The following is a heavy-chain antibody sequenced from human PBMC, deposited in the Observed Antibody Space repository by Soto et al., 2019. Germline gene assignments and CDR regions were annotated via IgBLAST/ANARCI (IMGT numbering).Heavy chain of an antibody. D-gene: IGHD5-18*01. V-gene: IGHV3-7*05. Sequence: GGSLRLSCAASGLTFSTSWMSWVRQAPGKGLEWVANIKEDGSEKYYLVSLKGRFTISRDNAKNSLYLQMNSLRGEDTAVYYCASLRGVYSDGFHIDYWGQGTLVTVST. CDR3: ASLRGVYSDGFHIDY. J-gene: IGHJ4*02. CDR2: IKEDGSEK. CDR1: GLTFSTSW.